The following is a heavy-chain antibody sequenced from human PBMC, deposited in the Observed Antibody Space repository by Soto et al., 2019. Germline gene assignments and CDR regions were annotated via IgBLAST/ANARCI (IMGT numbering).Heavy chain of an antibody. CDR2: IIPIFGTA. CDR1: GGTFSSYA. Sequence: SVKVSCKASGGTFSSYAISWVRQAPGQGLGWMGGIIPIFGTANYAQKFQGRVTITADESTSTAYMELSSLRSEETAVYYCAGAYYDSSGLFDHWGQGTLVTVSS. J-gene: IGHJ5*02. CDR3: AGAYYDSSGLFDH. V-gene: IGHV1-69*13. D-gene: IGHD3-22*01.